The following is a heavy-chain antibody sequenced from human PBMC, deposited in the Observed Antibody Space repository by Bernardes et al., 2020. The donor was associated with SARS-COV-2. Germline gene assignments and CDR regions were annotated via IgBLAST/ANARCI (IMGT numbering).Heavy chain of an antibody. CDR1: GFSVDAYT. V-gene: IGHV3-21*04. D-gene: IGHD3-3*01. CDR2: LGASGYI. CDR3: ARNRVNIYGEVIRGSPQFAD. Sequence: GGSLRLSCAASGFSVDAYTMTWVRQAPGKGLEWVASLGASGYIFYADPVKGRFTLSRDNTKNSVFLQMNSLRVEDTALYYCARNRVNIYGEVIRGSPQFADWGQGTLVIVSS. J-gene: IGHJ4*02.